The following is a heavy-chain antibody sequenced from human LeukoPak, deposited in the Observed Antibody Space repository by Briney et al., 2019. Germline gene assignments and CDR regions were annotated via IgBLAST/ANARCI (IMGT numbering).Heavy chain of an antibody. CDR1: GSSIISYY. J-gene: IGHJ4*01. CDR2: ISYSGTT. Sequence: SETLSLTCPGSGSSIISYYWRSLRQPPGKGLEWLGYISYSGTTDYNPSLKSRVTLPVDTSKNHCSLKLSSVTAADTALYYCARECGSHRDLCFCGQGILVTVSS. V-gene: IGHV4-59*01. D-gene: IGHD3-16*01. CDR3: ARECGSHRDLCF.